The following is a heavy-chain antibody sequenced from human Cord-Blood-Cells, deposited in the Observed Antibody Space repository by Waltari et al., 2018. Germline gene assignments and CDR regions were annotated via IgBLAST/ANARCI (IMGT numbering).Heavy chain of an antibody. CDR2: ISWNSGSI. CDR3: AKGLKRYSSSWYYFDY. Sequence: EVQLVESGGGLVQPGRSLRLSCAAYGFNCDDYAMHWARHAARKGLEWVSGISWNSGSIGYADSVKGRFTISRDNAKNSLYLQMNSLRAEDMALYYCAKGLKRYSSSWYYFDYWGQGTLVTVSS. D-gene: IGHD6-13*01. V-gene: IGHV3-9*03. CDR1: GFNCDDYA. J-gene: IGHJ4*02.